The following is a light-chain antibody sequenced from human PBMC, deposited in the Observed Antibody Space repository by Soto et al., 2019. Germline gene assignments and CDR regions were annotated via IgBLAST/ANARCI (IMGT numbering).Light chain of an antibody. J-gene: IGLJ1*01. Sequence: QSVLTQPASVSGSPGQSITISCTGTSSDVGGYNFVSWYQQYPGRAPKVMIYDVSNRPSGVSNRFYGSKSGNTASLTISGLQAEDEADYYCNSYSSSATYVFGPGTSSPS. CDR1: SSDVGGYNF. CDR3: NSYSSSATYV. V-gene: IGLV2-14*03. CDR2: DVS.